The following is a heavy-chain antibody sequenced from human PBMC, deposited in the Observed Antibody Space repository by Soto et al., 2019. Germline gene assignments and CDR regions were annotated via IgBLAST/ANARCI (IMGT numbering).Heavy chain of an antibody. V-gene: IGHV3-9*01. D-gene: IGHD3-16*02. J-gene: IGHJ4*02. CDR2: ISWNSGSI. Sequence: GGSLRLSCAASGFTFDDYAMHWVRQAPGKGLEWVSGISWNSGSIGYADSVKGRFTISRDNAKNSLYLQMNSLRAEDTALYYCAKDSLGELSLAFDYWGQGTLVTVSS. CDR3: AKDSLGELSLAFDY. CDR1: GFTFDDYA.